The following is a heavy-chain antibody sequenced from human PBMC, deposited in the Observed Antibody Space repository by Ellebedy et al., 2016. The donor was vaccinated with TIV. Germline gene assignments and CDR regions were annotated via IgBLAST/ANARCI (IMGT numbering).Heavy chain of an antibody. CDR3: AKDEVDDRHFDY. Sequence: GESLKISCAASGFTFSSYGMHWVRQAPGKGLEWVAVISYDGSNKYYADSVKGRFTISRDNSKNTLYLQMNSLRAEDTAVYYCAKDEVDDRHFDYWGQGTLVTVSS. CDR1: GFTFSSYG. CDR2: ISYDGSNK. J-gene: IGHJ4*02. V-gene: IGHV3-30*18.